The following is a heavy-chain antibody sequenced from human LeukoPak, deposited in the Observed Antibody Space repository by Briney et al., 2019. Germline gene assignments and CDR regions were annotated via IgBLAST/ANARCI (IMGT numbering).Heavy chain of an antibody. CDR2: IYTSGST. CDR1: GGSISSYY. Sequence: SETLSLTCTVSGGSISSYYWSWIRQPAGKGLEWIGRIYTSGSTNYNPSLKSRVTISVDTSKNQFSLKLSSVTAADTAVYYCAREGYYDSSGYYGYAFDIWGQGTMVTVSS. CDR3: AREGYYDSSGYYGYAFDI. V-gene: IGHV4-4*07. D-gene: IGHD3-22*01. J-gene: IGHJ3*02.